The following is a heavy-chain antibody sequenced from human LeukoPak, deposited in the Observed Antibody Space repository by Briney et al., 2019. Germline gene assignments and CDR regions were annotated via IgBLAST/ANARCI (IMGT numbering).Heavy chain of an antibody. CDR1: GFTFNSYN. J-gene: IGHJ4*02. Sequence: PGGSLRLSCAASGFTFNSYNMNWVRQAPGKGLGWVSSISSSSSYMYYADSVKGRFTISRDNAKNSLYLQMNSLRAEDTAVYYCARDVSGYYDPLDYWGQGTLVTVSS. CDR3: ARDVSGYYDPLDY. CDR2: ISSSSSYM. V-gene: IGHV3-21*01. D-gene: IGHD3-22*01.